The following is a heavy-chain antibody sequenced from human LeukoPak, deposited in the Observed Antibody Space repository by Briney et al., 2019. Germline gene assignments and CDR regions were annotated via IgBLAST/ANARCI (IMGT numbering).Heavy chain of an antibody. D-gene: IGHD3-10*01. CDR1: GFTVSTYW. CDR3: ATEGTDGRGSFGWFDA. V-gene: IGHV3-7*01. CDR2: IKEDGTLS. J-gene: IGHJ5*02. Sequence: PGGSLRLSCGAAGFTVSTYWMTWVRQAPGKGLEWVANIKEDGTLSYYVDSVKGRFTISRDNAKNSLFLQLNSLRAEDTAVYYCATEGTDGRGSFGWFDAWGQGTLVTVSS.